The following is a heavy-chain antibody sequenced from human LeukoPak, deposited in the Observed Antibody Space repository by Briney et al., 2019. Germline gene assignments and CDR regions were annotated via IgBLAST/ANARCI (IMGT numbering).Heavy chain of an antibody. CDR1: GFTFDDYA. D-gene: IGHD3-22*01. Sequence: GGSLRLSCAASGFTFDDYAMHWVRQAPGKGLEWVSGISWNSGSIGYADSVKGRFTISRDNAKNSLYLQMNSLRAEDTALYYCANAAGDSSGYYYFDYWGQGTLVTVSS. CDR2: ISWNSGSI. J-gene: IGHJ4*02. CDR3: ANAAGDSSGYYYFDY. V-gene: IGHV3-9*01.